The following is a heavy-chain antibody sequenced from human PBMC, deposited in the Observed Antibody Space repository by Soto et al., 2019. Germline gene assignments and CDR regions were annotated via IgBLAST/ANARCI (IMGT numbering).Heavy chain of an antibody. V-gene: IGHV3-7*01. CDR2: IKFDGSAK. D-gene: IGHD3-10*01. Sequence: PGGSLRLSCAASGFTYGSYSMSWIRQAPGKGLEWVASIKFDGSAKYYVDSVKGRFTISRDDAKDSLFLYMNSLRAEDTAVYYCARLLGDVTTLEYWGQGTLVTVSS. CDR3: ARLLGDVTTLEY. J-gene: IGHJ4*02. CDR1: GFTYGSYS.